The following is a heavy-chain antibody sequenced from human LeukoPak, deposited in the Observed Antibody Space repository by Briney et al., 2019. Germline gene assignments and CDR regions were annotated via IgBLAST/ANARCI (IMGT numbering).Heavy chain of an antibody. D-gene: IGHD6-19*01. CDR3: ARDYNSGWYFDL. Sequence: PGGSLRLSCAASGFTFSTYNINWVRQAPGKGLEWVSYISGSGTTKYYADSVKGRFTISRDNAKNSLYLQINSLRADDTAVYYCARDYNSGWYFDLWGRGTLVTVSS. V-gene: IGHV3-48*04. CDR2: ISGSGTTK. J-gene: IGHJ2*01. CDR1: GFTFSTYN.